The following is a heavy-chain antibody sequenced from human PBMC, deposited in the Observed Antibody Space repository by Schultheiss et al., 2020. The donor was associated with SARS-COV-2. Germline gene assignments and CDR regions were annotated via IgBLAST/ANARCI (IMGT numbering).Heavy chain of an antibody. CDR3: AKDDYGDQNWFDP. CDR1: GFTFSSYA. V-gene: IGHV3-23*01. CDR2: ISGSGGST. Sequence: GESLKFSCAASGFTFSSYAMSWVRQAPGKGLEWVSAISGSGGSTYYADSVKGRFTISRDNSKNTLYLQMNSLRAEDTAVYYCAKDDYGDQNWFDPWGQGTLVTVSS. J-gene: IGHJ5*02. D-gene: IGHD4-17*01.